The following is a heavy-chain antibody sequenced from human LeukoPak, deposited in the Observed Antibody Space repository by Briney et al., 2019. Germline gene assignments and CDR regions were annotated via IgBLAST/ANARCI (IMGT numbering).Heavy chain of an antibody. D-gene: IGHD2-2*01. CDR1: GFTFSSYS. V-gene: IGHV3-21*01. CDR3: ARDPGHCSSTSCLPNWLDP. CDR2: ISSSSSYI. Sequence: SGGSLRLSCAASGFTFSSYSMNWVRQAPGKGLEWVSSISSSSSYIYYADSVKGRFTISRDNAKNSLYLQMNSLRAEDTAVYYCARDPGHCSSTSCLPNWLDPWGQGTLVTVSS. J-gene: IGHJ5*02.